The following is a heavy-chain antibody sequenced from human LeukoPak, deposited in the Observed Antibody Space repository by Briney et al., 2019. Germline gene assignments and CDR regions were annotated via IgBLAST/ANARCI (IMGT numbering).Heavy chain of an antibody. CDR2: INPSGGST. V-gene: IGHV1-46*01. J-gene: IGHJ6*02. D-gene: IGHD2-8*01. Sequence: ASVTVSCKASGYNCISYYMHWVRQAPGQGLEWMGIINPSGGSTSYAQKFQDRVTMTRDTSTSTVYMELSSLKSEDTAVYYCAREDVVLVDAVRYYYYGMDVWGQGTTVTVSS. CDR1: GYNCISYY. CDR3: AREDVVLVDAVRYYYYGMDV.